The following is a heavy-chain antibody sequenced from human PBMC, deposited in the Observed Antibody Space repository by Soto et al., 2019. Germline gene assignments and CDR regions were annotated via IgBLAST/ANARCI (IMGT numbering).Heavy chain of an antibody. J-gene: IGHJ3*02. CDR3: ARVSVMVRGANDAFDI. V-gene: IGHV1-46*01. Sequence: ASVKVSCKASGYTFTSYYMHWVRQAPGQGLEWKGIINPSGGSTSYAQKFQGRVTMTRDTSTSTVYMELSSLRSEDTAVYYCARVSVMVRGANDAFDIWGQGTMVTVSS. D-gene: IGHD3-10*01. CDR2: INPSGGST. CDR1: GYTFTSYY.